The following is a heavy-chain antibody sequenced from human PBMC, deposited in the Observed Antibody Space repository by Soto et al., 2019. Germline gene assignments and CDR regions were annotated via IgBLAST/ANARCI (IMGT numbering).Heavy chain of an antibody. CDR3: ARGSTERWELLHS. Sequence: GGSLRLSCATSGFTFSSYVMHWVRQAPGKGLEWVSYIGHSGDTIYADSVKGRFTISRDNAKNSLDLQMISLRAEDTAVYYCARGSTERWELLHSWGKGTLVTV. CDR2: IGHSGDTI. J-gene: IGHJ4*02. D-gene: IGHD1-26*01. CDR1: GFTFSSYV. V-gene: IGHV3-48*03.